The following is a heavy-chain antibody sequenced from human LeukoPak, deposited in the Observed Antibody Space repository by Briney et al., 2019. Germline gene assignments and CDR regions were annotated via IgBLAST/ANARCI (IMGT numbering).Heavy chain of an antibody. CDR2: ISSSPSTI. Sequence: GGSLRLSCAASGFTFNSYSMNWVRQAPGKGLEWVSFISSSPSTIYYADSVKGRFTISRDNAKNSLYLQMNSLRAEDTAVYYCVLNYGSGSYYLPLWGQGTLVTVSS. J-gene: IGHJ4*02. D-gene: IGHD3-10*01. CDR3: VLNYGSGSYYLPL. CDR1: GFTFNSYS. V-gene: IGHV3-48*04.